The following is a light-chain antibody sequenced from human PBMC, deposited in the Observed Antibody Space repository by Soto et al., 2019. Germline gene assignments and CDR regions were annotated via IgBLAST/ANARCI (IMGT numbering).Light chain of an antibody. J-gene: IGKJ5*01. CDR2: AAS. Sequence: DIQMTQPPSSLSASVGDGVTITCRASQNIIRHLNWYQHKPGRAPRLLIYAASTLHSGVPSRFPGRGSGTEFTLTITGLQPEDFATYYCQHSYNMPIAFGQGHDWRL. V-gene: IGKV1-39*01. CDR1: QNIIRH. CDR3: QHSYNMPIA.